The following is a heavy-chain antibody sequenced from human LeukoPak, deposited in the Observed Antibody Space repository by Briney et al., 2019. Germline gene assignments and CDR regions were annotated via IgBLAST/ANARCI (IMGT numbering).Heavy chain of an antibody. CDR1: GFSFPTHS. V-gene: IGHV3-48*04. Sequence: GGSLRLSCAASGFSFPTHSFHWVRQSPGKGLERVAYIGSSSSTIYQAKSMKGRISISRDNAKNSLFLQMSSLRVEDTAVYYCARERETFGIIDSWGQGTLVAVSS. J-gene: IGHJ4*02. CDR2: IGSSSSTI. D-gene: IGHD1-14*01. CDR3: ARERETFGIIDS.